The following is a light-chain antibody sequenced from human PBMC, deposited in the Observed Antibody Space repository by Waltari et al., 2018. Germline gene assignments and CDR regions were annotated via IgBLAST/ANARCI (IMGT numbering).Light chain of an antibody. J-gene: IGKJ4*02. V-gene: IGKV3-15*01. CDR2: DAS. CDR1: QSVYKH. Sequence: DIVLTQSPASLSVSPGESAHLSCRATQSVYKHLACDQKKSGQAPRLLIYDASTRATGIPARFSGGGSGTEFTLTITNLQSEDFAIYYCQQYNYWPPLTFGGGTKVEIK. CDR3: QQYNYWPPLT.